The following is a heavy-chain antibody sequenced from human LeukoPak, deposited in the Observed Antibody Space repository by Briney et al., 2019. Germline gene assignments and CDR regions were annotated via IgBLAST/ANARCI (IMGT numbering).Heavy chain of an antibody. J-gene: IGHJ6*03. Sequence: ASVKVSCKASGYTFTGYYMHWVRQAPGQGLEWMGRINPNSGGTNYAQKFQGRVTMTRDTSISTAYMELNRLRSDDTAVYYCARDGQYSSSSHVHYYYYMDVWGKGTTVTVSS. CDR1: GYTFTGYY. CDR3: ARDGQYSSSSHVHYYYYMDV. D-gene: IGHD6-6*01. V-gene: IGHV1-2*06. CDR2: INPNSGGT.